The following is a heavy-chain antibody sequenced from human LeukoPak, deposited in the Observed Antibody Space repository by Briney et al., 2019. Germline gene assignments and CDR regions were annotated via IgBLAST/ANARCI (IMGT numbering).Heavy chain of an antibody. V-gene: IGHV4-4*07. D-gene: IGHD3-22*01. CDR1: GGSISSYY. Sequence: SETLSLTCTVSGGSISSYYWSWIGQPAGKGREWIGRIYTSGSTNYNPSLKSRVTISVDKSKNQFSLKLSSVTAADTAVYYCARDRGYYDSPYYFDYWGQGTLVTVSS. J-gene: IGHJ4*02. CDR2: IYTSGST. CDR3: ARDRGYYDSPYYFDY.